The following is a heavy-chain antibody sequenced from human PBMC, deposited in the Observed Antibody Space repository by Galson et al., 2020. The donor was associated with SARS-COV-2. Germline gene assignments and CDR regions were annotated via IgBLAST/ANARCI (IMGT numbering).Heavy chain of an antibody. V-gene: IGHV3-7*01. CDR1: GFTFSNSW. CDR2: INQDGTEK. D-gene: IGHD3-22*01. CDR3: ARARRSSGNYQFDY. J-gene: IGHJ4*02. Sequence: VQLGESLKISCAASGFTFSNSWMSWVRQAPGKGLEWVANINQDGTEKYYVDSVKGRFTISRDNAKNSLSLQMNSLRAGDTAVYYCARARRSSGNYQFDYWGQGTLVTVSS.